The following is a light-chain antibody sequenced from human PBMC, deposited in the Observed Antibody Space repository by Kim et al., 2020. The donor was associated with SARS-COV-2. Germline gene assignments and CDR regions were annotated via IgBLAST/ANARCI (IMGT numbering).Light chain of an antibody. Sequence: SITISCTGFSDVFATSDYVPWYQHRLERAPKLIIYDVTKRPSGISDRFSGSKSGYMASLSISGLQADDAAYYYCSSYTYDTNFDSVFGPGTKVTVL. V-gene: IGLV2-14*03. J-gene: IGLJ1*01. CDR1: SDVFATSDY. CDR2: DVT. CDR3: SSYTYDTNFDSV.